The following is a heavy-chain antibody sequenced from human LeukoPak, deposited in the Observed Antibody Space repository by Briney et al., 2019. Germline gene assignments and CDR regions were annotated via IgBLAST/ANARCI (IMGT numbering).Heavy chain of an antibody. J-gene: IGHJ4*02. Sequence: ASVKVSCKASGYTFTGYYMHWVRQAPGQGLEWMGWINPNSGGTNYAQKFQGRVTMTRDTSISTAYMELSRLRSDGTAVYYCARVRGPYSSSNYWGQGTLVTVSS. CDR1: GYTFTGYY. D-gene: IGHD6-6*01. CDR3: ARVRGPYSSSNY. V-gene: IGHV1-2*02. CDR2: INPNSGGT.